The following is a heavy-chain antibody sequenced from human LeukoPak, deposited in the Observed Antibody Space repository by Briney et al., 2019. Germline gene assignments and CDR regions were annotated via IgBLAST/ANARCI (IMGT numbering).Heavy chain of an antibody. Sequence: GGSLRLSCAASGFTFSSYGMHWVRQAPGKGLEWVAVIWYDGSNKYYADSVKGRFTISRDNSKNTLYLQMNSLRAEDTAVYYCGRQWLAPRYYYYYGMDVWGQGTTVTVSS. CDR3: GRQWLAPRYYYYYGMDV. D-gene: IGHD6-19*01. CDR2: IWYDGSNK. V-gene: IGHV3-33*01. J-gene: IGHJ6*02. CDR1: GFTFSSYG.